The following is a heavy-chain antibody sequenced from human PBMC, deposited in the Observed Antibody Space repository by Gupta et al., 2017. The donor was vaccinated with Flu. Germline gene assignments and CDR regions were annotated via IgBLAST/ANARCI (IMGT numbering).Heavy chain of an antibody. J-gene: IGHJ2*01. Sequence: QVQLVESGGGVVQPGRSLRLSCAASGFSCSSHGMHWVRPAPGKGLEWLAGIWDDGGKKYYADSVKGRFTISRDNPKKTLFLQMNSLRVEDTAVYYCARVERSSGYYRYWYFDLWGRGTLVTVSA. CDR2: IWDDGGKK. D-gene: IGHD3-22*01. V-gene: IGHV3-33*01. CDR1: GFSCSSHG. CDR3: ARVERSSGYYRYWYFDL.